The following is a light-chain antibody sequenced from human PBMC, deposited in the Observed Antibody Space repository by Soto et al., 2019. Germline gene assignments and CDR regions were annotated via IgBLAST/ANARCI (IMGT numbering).Light chain of an antibody. V-gene: IGKV1-5*03. CDR1: QGVNIW. J-gene: IGKJ1*01. CDR2: RAY. Sequence: DVQMTQSPSTLSASGGDRVTIACRASQGVNIWLAWYQQRPGRAPKILIHRAYILESGVPSRFSGSGSGTEFTLTISSLQPDDFATYYCQQYNVYWSFGPGTKVDIK. CDR3: QQYNVYWS.